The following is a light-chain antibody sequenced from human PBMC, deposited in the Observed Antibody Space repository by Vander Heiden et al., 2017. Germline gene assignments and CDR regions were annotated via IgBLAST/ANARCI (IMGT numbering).Light chain of an antibody. CDR1: QDITSY. V-gene: IGKV1-33*01. J-gene: IGKJ4*01. CDR2: DAS. Sequence: DIQMTQSPSSLSASLGDSVTITCQASQDITSYLNWYQQKPGKAPKLLIYDASHLETGVPSRFSGSGSGAHFTFTIKSLQPEDFATYYCQQEDHLPLTFGGGTKVEIK. CDR3: QQEDHLPLT.